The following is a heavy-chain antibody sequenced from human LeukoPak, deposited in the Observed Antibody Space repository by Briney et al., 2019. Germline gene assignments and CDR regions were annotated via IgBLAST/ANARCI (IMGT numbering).Heavy chain of an antibody. D-gene: IGHD6-19*01. CDR2: IYYSGST. CDR1: GGSISSSSYY. Sequence: PSETLSLTCTVSGGSISSSSYYWGWIRQPPGKGLEWIGSIYYSGSTYYNPSLKSRVTISVDTSKNQFSLKLSSVTAADTAVYYCASQYSSGWYVEARVSGGLDYWGQGTLVTVSS. CDR3: ASQYSSGWYVEARVSGGLDY. V-gene: IGHV4-39*07. J-gene: IGHJ4*02.